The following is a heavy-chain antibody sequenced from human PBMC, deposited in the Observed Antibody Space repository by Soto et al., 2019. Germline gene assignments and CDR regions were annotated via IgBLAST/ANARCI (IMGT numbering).Heavy chain of an antibody. CDR1: GFTFSSYS. Sequence: EVQLVESGGGLVKPGGSLRLSCAASGFTFSSYSMNWVRQAPGKGLEWVSSISSSSSYIYYADSVKGRFTISRDNAKNSLYRQMNSLRADDTAVYYCAKREPMGYWGQGTLVTVSS. J-gene: IGHJ4*02. V-gene: IGHV3-21*01. CDR3: AKREPMGY. D-gene: IGHD1-26*01. CDR2: ISSSSSYI.